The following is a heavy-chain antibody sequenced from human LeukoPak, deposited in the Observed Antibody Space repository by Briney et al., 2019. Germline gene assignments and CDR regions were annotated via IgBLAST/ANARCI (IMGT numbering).Heavy chain of an antibody. V-gene: IGHV4-34*01. Sequence: PSETLSLTCAVYGGSFSGYYWSWIRQPPGKGLEWIGEINHSGSTNYNPSLKSRVTISVDTSKNQFSLKLSSVTAADTAVYYCAAQYSSSWYVSFPLYYYYGMDVWGQGTTVTVSS. CDR2: INHSGST. J-gene: IGHJ6*02. CDR3: AAQYSSSWYVSFPLYYYYGMDV. D-gene: IGHD6-13*01. CDR1: GGSFSGYY.